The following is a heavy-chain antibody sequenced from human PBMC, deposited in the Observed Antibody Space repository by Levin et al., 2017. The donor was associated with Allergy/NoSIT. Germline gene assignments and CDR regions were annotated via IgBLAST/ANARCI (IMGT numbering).Heavy chain of an antibody. CDR2: RSGNSGSI. Sequence: PGGSLRLSCAASGFTFDDYAMHWVRQAPGKGLEGVAGRSGNSGSIGYADSVKGRFTISRDNAKNSLYLQMNSLRTEDTALYYCARDNIGLPDAFDIWGQGTMVIVSS. CDR3: ARDNIGLPDAFDI. CDR1: GFTFDDYA. D-gene: IGHD3-10*01. V-gene: IGHV3-9*01. J-gene: IGHJ3*02.